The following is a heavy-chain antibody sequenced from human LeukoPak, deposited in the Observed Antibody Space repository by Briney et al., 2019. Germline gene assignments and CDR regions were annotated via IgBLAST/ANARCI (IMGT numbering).Heavy chain of an antibody. V-gene: IGHV3-9*01. Sequence: GGSLRLSCAASGFTFDEYAMHWVRQAPGKGLEWVSGMSWNSGSIGYADSVNGRFTISRDNAKNSLYLQINSLRAEDAALYDRPKATGHCGGRSRHMEYWGHGAPVTASS. CDR3: PKATGHCGGRSRHMEY. CDR2: MSWNSGSI. CDR1: GFTFDEYA. D-gene: IGHD2-15*01. J-gene: IGHJ4*03.